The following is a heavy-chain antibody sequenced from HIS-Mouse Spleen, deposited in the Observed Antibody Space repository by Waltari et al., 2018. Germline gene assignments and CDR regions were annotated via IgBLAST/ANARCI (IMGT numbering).Heavy chain of an antibody. CDR3: ARDFHDFWSGYYGGDKKHDAFDI. D-gene: IGHD3-3*01. CDR1: GGPISSYY. CDR2: IYTSGST. J-gene: IGHJ3*02. Sequence: QVQLQESGPGLVKPSETLSLTCTVSGGPISSYYWSWIRQPAREGLEGSGRIYTSGSTNYNPSLKSRVTMSVDTSKNQFSLKLSSVTAADTAVYYCARDFHDFWSGYYGGDKKHDAFDIWGQGTMVTVSS. V-gene: IGHV4-4*07.